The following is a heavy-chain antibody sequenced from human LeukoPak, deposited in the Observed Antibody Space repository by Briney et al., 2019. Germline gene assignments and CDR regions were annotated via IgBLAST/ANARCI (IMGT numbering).Heavy chain of an antibody. CDR3: ARERADGANDY. CDR2: INPNSGGT. CDR1: GYTFTGYY. V-gene: IGHV1-2*02. Sequence: ASVKVSYKASGYTFTGYYTHWVRQAPGQGLEWMGWINPNSGGTNYAQKFQGRVTMTRDTSISTAYMELSRLRSDDTAVYYCARERADGANDYWGQGTLVTVSS. J-gene: IGHJ4*02. D-gene: IGHD4/OR15-4a*01.